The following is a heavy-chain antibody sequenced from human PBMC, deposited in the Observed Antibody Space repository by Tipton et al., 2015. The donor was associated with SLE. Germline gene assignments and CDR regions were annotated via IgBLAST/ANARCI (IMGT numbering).Heavy chain of an antibody. V-gene: IGHV5-51*01. J-gene: IGHJ3*02. CDR2: VYPGDYES. CDR3: ARQGDYYDSSGYYSRDAFDI. CDR1: GYSFTSYW. D-gene: IGHD3-22*01. Sequence: VQLVQSGAEVKKPGESLKIPCKGSGYSFTSYWIDWVRQMPGKGLEWMGIVYPGDYESRYSPSFQGQVTISADKSTSTAYLQWSSLKASDTAMYYCARQGDYYDSSGYYSRDAFDIWGQGTMVTVSS.